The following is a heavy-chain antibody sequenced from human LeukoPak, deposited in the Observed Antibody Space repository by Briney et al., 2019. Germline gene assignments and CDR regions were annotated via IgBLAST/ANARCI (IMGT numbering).Heavy chain of an antibody. CDR3: AKCPLYYDEDYYYYYMDV. J-gene: IGHJ6*03. Sequence: ASVKVSCKTSGGTFSNYAIIWVRQAPGQGLEWMGGIIPIFGTAKYAQTFQGRVTITADKPTGAVYMEMSSLTSQDAAVYYCAKCPLYYDEDYYYYYMDVWGNGTTVTVSS. CDR2: IIPIFGTA. V-gene: IGHV1-69*06. D-gene: IGHD3-3*01. CDR1: GGTFSNYA.